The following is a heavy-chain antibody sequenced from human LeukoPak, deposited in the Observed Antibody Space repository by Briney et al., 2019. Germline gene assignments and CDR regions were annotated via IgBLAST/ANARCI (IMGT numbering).Heavy chain of an antibody. CDR3: ARGFDQLEPYELDY. CDR2: INPNSGGT. J-gene: IGHJ4*02. D-gene: IGHD2-2*01. CDR1: GYTFTSYD. V-gene: IGHV1-2*02. Sequence: ASVKVSCKASGYTFTSYDINWVRQATGQGLEWMGWINPNSGGTNYAQKFQDRVTMTRDTSISTAYMELSRLRSDDTAVYYCARGFDQLEPYELDYWGQGTLVTVSS.